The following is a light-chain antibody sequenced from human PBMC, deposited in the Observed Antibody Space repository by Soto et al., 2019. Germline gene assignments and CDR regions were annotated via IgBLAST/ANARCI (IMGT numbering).Light chain of an antibody. CDR3: VGGGGLSV. CDR2: DVT. V-gene: IGLV2-11*01. J-gene: IGLJ1*01. Sequence: QSALTQPRSVSGSPGQSVTISCTGTSSDVGAHNYVSWYQQYPDKVPKLMIYDVTKRPSGVPDRFSGSKSGNTASLTISGLQAEDETDEFCVGGGGLSVFGAGAEVPVL. CDR1: SSDVGAHNY.